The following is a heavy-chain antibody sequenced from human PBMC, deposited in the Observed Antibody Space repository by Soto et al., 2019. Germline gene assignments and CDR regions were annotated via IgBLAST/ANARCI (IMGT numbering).Heavy chain of an antibody. D-gene: IGHD5-18*01. V-gene: IGHV3-30*18. CDR2: ISYDGSNK. CDR3: AKNSGYSYGLPTAC. J-gene: IGHJ4*02. CDR1: GFTFSSYV. Sequence: QVQLVESGGGVVQPGRSLRLSCAASGFTFSSYVMHWVRQAPGKGLEWVALISYDGSNKYYADSVKGRFTISRDNSKNTLYLQMNSLRAEATAVYYWAKNSGYSYGLPTACWGQGTLVTVSS.